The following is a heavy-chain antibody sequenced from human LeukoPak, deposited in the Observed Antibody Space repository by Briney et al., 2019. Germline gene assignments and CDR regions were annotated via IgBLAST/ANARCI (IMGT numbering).Heavy chain of an antibody. J-gene: IGHJ5*02. CDR1: GGTFGSYV. CDR3: ARDRGGLDP. D-gene: IGHD4-23*01. V-gene: IGHV1-69*13. Sequence: SVKVSCKTSGGTFGSYVISWVRQAPGQGLDWMGGILPIFGTADYAQKFQGRVTITADESTNTAYMGLKSLTSEDTAVYYCARDRGGLDPWGQGTLVTVSS. CDR2: ILPIFGTA.